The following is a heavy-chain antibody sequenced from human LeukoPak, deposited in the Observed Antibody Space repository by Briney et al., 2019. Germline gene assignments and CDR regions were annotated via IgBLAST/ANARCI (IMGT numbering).Heavy chain of an antibody. V-gene: IGHV1-2*06. D-gene: IGHD7-27*01. Sequence: GASVKVSCKTSGYTFIDCFIHWVRQAPGQGLEGMGRINPNSGGTEYEQKFQGRVTMTRDTSISTAYMELIRLISDDTAVYYCARDLSSTPNWEFDYWGQGTLVTVSS. J-gene: IGHJ4*02. CDR3: ARDLSSTPNWEFDY. CDR1: GYTFIDCF. CDR2: INPNSGGT.